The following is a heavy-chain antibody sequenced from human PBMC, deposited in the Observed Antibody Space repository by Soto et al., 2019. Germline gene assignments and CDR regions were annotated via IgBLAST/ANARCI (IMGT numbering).Heavy chain of an antibody. CDR3: ARRLYYDSSGFEGGGMDV. CDR2: INHSGST. Sequence: SETLSLTCAVYGGSFSGYYWSWIRQPPGKGLEWIGEINHSGSTNYNPSLKSRVTISVDTSKNQFSLKLSSVTAADTAVYYCARRLYYDSSGFEGGGMDVWGQGTTVS. J-gene: IGHJ6*02. CDR1: GGSFSGYY. V-gene: IGHV4-34*01. D-gene: IGHD3-22*01.